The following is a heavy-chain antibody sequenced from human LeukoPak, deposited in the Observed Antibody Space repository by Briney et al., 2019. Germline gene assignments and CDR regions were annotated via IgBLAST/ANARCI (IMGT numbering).Heavy chain of an antibody. CDR1: GYTFTSYY. V-gene: IGHV1-69*06. Sequence: SVKVSCTTSGYTFTSYYFHWVRQAPGQGLEWMGGIIPIFGTANYAQKFQGRVTITADKSTSTAYMELSSLRSEDTAVYYCARGGNEYLWGYGDYRHYFDYWGQGTLVTVSS. CDR2: IIPIFGTA. D-gene: IGHD4-17*01. CDR3: ARGGNEYLWGYGDYRHYFDY. J-gene: IGHJ4*02.